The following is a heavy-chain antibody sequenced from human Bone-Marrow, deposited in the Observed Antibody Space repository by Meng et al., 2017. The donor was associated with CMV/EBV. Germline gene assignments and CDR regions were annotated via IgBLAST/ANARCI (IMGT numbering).Heavy chain of an antibody. CDR2: IKQDGSEK. CDR1: GSTFSSYW. CDR3: ARGYYEFWSGGGGMDV. V-gene: IGHV3-7*01. D-gene: IGHD3-3*01. Sequence: GGSRRLSCAVSGSTFSSYWMSWVRQAPGKGLEWVANIKQDGSEKYYVDSVKGRFTISRDNAKNSLYLQMNSLRAEDTAVYYCARGYYEFWSGGGGMDVWGQGTTVTVSS. J-gene: IGHJ6*02.